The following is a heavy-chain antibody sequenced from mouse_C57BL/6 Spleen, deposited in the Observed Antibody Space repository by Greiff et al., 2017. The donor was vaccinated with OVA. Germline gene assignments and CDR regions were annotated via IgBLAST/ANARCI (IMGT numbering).Heavy chain of an antibody. V-gene: IGHV5-17*01. CDR3: ARGITTVVATGAMDY. CDR2: PILFRNSI. D-gene: IGHD1-1*01. Sequence: EVMLVESGGGLVKPGGSLKLSCAASGFTFSDYGMHWARHAPNKYVEWAPCPILFRNSIYYADTVKGRFTISRDNAKNTLFLQMTSLRSEDTAMYYCARGITTVVATGAMDYWGQGTSVTVSS. J-gene: IGHJ4*01. CDR1: GFTFSDYG.